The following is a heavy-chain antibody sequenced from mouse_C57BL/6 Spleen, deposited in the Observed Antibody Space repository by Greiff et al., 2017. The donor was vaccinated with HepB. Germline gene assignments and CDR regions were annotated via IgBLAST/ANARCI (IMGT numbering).Heavy chain of an antibody. D-gene: IGHD1-1*01. V-gene: IGHV1-82*01. J-gene: IGHJ1*03. CDR3: ARSGLLLLSRYFDV. CDR1: GYAFSSSW. CDR2: IYPGDGDT. Sequence: VKLQQSGPELVKPGASVKISCKASGYAFSSSWMNWVKQRPGKGLEWIGRIYPGDGDTNYNGKFKGKATLTADKSSSTAYMQLSSLTSEDSAVYFCARSGLLLLSRYFDVWGTGTTVTVSS.